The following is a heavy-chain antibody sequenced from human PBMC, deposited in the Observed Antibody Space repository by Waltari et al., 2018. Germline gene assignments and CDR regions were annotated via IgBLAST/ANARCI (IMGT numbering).Heavy chain of an antibody. CDR1: GCTFSNCD. V-gene: IGHV3-30*02. CDR2: VRYDGGNS. CDR3: ARGGMGYYYSDY. J-gene: IGHJ4*02. D-gene: IGHD1-1*01. Sequence: QVQLLESGGGVVQPGGSLRLSCAASGCTFSNCDMPWVRQAPGKGLEWVAFVRYDGGNSYNIDSVKGRFTVSRDNSKNTLYVQMNSLRPEDTAIYYCARGGMGYYYSDYWGQGTLVLVSS.